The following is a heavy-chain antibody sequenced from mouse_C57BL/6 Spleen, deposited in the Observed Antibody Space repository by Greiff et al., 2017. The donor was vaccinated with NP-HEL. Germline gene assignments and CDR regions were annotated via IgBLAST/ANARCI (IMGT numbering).Heavy chain of an antibody. V-gene: IGHV5-4*01. J-gene: IGHJ3*01. D-gene: IGHD3-3*01. Sequence: EVKLVESGGGLVKPGGSLKLSCAASGFTFSSYAMSWVRQTPEKRLEWVATISDGGSYTYYPDNVKGRFTLSRDNAKNNRYLQMSHLKSEDTAMYYCAKEGDGLAYWGQGTLVTVSA. CDR3: AKEGDGLAY. CDR1: GFTFSSYA. CDR2: ISDGGSYT.